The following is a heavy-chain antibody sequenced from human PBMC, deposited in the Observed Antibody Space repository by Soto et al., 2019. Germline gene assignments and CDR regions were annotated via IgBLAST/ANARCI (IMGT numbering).Heavy chain of an antibody. CDR3: ARDLAVALFDY. V-gene: IGHV3-74*01. CDR1: GFTFSSYW. Sequence: PGGSLRLSCAASGFTFSSYWMYWVRQAPGKGLVYVSRINNDGSGATYAESVKGRLAISRDNAKNTLYLQMNSLRAEDTAVYYCARDLAVALFDYWGQGTLVTVSS. D-gene: IGHD6-19*01. CDR2: INNDGSGA. J-gene: IGHJ4*02.